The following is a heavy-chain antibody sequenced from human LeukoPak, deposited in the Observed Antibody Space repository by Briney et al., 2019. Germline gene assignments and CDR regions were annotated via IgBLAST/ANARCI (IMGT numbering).Heavy chain of an antibody. CDR2: IYYRGST. V-gene: IGHV4-39*01. D-gene: IGHD3-10*01. CDR1: GGSISSSLYY. J-gene: IGHJ4*02. Sequence: SETLSLTCTVSGGSISSSLYYWGWIRQPPGKGLEWIGTIYYRGSTYYKPSLKSRVTISVDTSKNQFSLKLRSVTATDTAVYYCAKSLYNYKSGSYLRPFDSWGQGTLVTVSS. CDR3: AKSLYNYKSGSYLRPFDS.